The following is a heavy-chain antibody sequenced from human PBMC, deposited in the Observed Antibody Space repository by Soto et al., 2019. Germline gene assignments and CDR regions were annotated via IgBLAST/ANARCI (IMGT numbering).Heavy chain of an antibody. CDR1: GGSISSYY. CDR2: IYYSGST. J-gene: IGHJ4*02. Sequence: QVQLQESGPGLVKLSETLSLTCTVSGGSISSYYWSWIRQPPGKGLEWIGYIYYSGSTNYNPSLKSRVTISVDTSKNQFSLKLSSVTAADTAVYYCARGALTTYFDYWGQGTLVTVSS. CDR3: ARGALTTYFDY. V-gene: IGHV4-59*01.